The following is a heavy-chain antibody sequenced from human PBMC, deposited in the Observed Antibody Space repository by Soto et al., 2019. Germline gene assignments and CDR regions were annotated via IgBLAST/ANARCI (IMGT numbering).Heavy chain of an antibody. Sequence: ASVKVSCKASGYTFTSYAMHWVRQAPGQRLEWMGWINAGNGNTKYSQKFQGRVTITRDTSASTAYMELSSLRSEDTAVYYCATYGGGVFIPPYYFDDWGQGTLVNVSS. CDR3: ATYGGGVFIPPYYFDD. J-gene: IGHJ4*02. CDR2: INAGNGNT. CDR1: GYTFTSYA. D-gene: IGHD3-16*01. V-gene: IGHV1-3*01.